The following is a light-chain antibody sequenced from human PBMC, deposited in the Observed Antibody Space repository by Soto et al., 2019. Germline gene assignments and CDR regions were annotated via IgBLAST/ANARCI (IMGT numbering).Light chain of an antibody. CDR1: SSDVGSYNL. CDR2: DAS. V-gene: IGLV2-23*01. CDR3: CSYAGSFTWV. J-gene: IGLJ3*02. Sequence: QSALTQPASVSGSPGQSITISCTGTSSDVGSYNLVSWYQQHPGKAPKLMIYDASKRPSGVPDRFSASKSGNTASLTISGLQAEDEADYYCCSYAGSFTWVFGGGTKLTVL.